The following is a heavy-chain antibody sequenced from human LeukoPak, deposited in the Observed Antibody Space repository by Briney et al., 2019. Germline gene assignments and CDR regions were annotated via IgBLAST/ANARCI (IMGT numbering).Heavy chain of an antibody. D-gene: IGHD1-26*01. CDR3: ARDSGGYTGDAFDI. CDR1: GYTFTSYG. V-gene: IGHV1-69*04. J-gene: IGHJ3*02. CDR2: IIPILGIA. Sequence: GASVKVSCKASGYTFTSYGISWVRQAPGQGLEWMGRIIPILGIANYAQKFQGRVTITADKSTSTAYMELSSLRSEDTAVYYCARDSGGYTGDAFDIWGQGTMVTVSS.